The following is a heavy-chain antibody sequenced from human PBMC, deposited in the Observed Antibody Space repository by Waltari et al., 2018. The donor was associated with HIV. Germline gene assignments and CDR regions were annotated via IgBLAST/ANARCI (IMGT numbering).Heavy chain of an antibody. J-gene: IGHJ4*02. CDR2: IKQDGSEK. CDR3: ATSRTFDY. CDR1: GFMFPCSW. D-gene: IGHD2-2*01. Sequence: VLLVESGGGLVQPGGSLSLSCTASGFMFPCSWMSWVRQAPGKGLGWVANIKQDGSEKYYVDSVKGRFTISRDNAKNSLYLQMNSLRAEDTAMYYCATSRTFDYWGQGTLVTVSS. V-gene: IGHV3-7*01.